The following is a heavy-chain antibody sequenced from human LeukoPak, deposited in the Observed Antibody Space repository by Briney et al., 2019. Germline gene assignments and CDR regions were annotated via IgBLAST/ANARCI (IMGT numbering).Heavy chain of an antibody. J-gene: IGHJ4*02. D-gene: IGHD1-26*01. CDR2: IWYDGSNK. CDR3: AREESGSLDF. CDR1: GFTFSTYG. Sequence: GRSLRLSCAASGFTFSTYGMHWVRQAPGKGLEWVAIIWYDGSNKYYADSVKGRFTISRDISKNTLHLQMNSLRADDTAVYYCAREESGSLDFWGQGTLVTVS. V-gene: IGHV3-33*01.